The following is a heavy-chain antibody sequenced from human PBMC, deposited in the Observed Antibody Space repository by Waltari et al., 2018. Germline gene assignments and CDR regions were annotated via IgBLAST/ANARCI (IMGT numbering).Heavy chain of an antibody. D-gene: IGHD4-17*01. Sequence: EVQLVESGGGFVQPGGSLKLSCAASGFPFSGSAMPWVRQASGKGLEWVGRIRSKANSYATAYAASVKGRFTISRDDSKNTAYLQMNSLKTEDTAVYYCTHYGDYVGYWGQGTLVTVSS. CDR2: IRSKANSYAT. CDR3: THYGDYVGY. V-gene: IGHV3-73*01. J-gene: IGHJ4*02. CDR1: GFPFSGSA.